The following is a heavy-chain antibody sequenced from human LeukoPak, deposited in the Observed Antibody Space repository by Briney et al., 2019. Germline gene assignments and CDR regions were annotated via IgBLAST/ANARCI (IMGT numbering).Heavy chain of an antibody. CDR1: GYTLTELS. Sequence: ASVKVSCKVSGYTLTELSMHWVRQAPGKGLEWMGGFDPEDGETIYAQKFQGRVTMTEDTSTDTAYMELSSLRSGDTAVYYCATGFLEWLAPYYYYGMDVWGQGTTVTVSS. J-gene: IGHJ6*02. D-gene: IGHD3-3*01. V-gene: IGHV1-24*01. CDR3: ATGFLEWLAPYYYYGMDV. CDR2: FDPEDGET.